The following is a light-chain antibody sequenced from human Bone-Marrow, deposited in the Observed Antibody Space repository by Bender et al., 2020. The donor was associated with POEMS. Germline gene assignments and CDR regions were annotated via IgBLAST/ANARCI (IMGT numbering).Light chain of an antibody. CDR2: EVS. CDR1: SSDVGGYKY. CDR3: QSYDNSLGGWV. J-gene: IGLJ3*02. Sequence: QSALTQPPSASGSPGQSVTISCTGTSSDVGGYKYVSWYQQHPGKVPKLMIYEVSERPSGAPDRFSGSKSGNTASLAITGLQAEDEGDYYCQSYDNSLGGWVFGGGTKLTVL. V-gene: IGLV2-8*01.